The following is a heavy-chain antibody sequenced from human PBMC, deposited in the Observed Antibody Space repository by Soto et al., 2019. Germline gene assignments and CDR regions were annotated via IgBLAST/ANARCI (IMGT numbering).Heavy chain of an antibody. CDR1: GFTFNSHG. V-gene: IGHV3-30*18. CDR2: ISYDGINK. CDR3: AKARRVRGLIIHDY. Sequence: GGSLRLSCAASGFTFNSHGMHWVRQAPGKGLEWVAAISYDGINKYYADSVKGRFTISRDDFKSTLYLQMNSLRAEDTSVYYCAKARRVRGLIIHDYWGQGTLVTVSS. J-gene: IGHJ4*02. D-gene: IGHD3-10*01.